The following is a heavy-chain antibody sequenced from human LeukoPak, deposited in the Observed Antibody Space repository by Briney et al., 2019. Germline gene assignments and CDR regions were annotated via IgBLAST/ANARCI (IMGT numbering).Heavy chain of an antibody. J-gene: IGHJ6*02. D-gene: IGHD6-19*01. V-gene: IGHV5-51*01. Sequence: GASLQISCKGSGCRFTSYWIGWVRQMPGRGLEWMGIIYTGDSDTRYSPSFQGQVTISADKSISAAYLQWSSLKASDTAMYYCARLVGAGAGTRSYYFYLMDVWGQGTTVTVSS. CDR2: IYTGDSDT. CDR1: GCRFTSYW. CDR3: ARLVGAGAGTRSYYFYLMDV.